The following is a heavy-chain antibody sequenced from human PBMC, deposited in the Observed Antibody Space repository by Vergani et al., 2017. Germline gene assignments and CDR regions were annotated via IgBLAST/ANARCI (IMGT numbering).Heavy chain of an antibody. CDR2: ISGSGGST. J-gene: IGHJ4*02. CDR1: GFTFSSYA. CDR3: ANGYSYGKVGGGY. V-gene: IGHV3-23*01. Sequence: EVQLLESGGGLVQPGGSLRLSCAASGFTFSSYAMSWVRQAPGKGLEWVSAISGSGGSTYYADSVKGRFTISRDNSKNTLYLQLNSLRDEDTAVYYCANGYSYGKVGGGYWGQGTLVTVSS. D-gene: IGHD5-18*01.